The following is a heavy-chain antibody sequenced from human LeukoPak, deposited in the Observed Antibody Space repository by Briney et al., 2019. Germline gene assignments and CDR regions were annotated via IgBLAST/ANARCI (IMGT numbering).Heavy chain of an antibody. J-gene: IGHJ4*02. CDR3: ASITMVRGVPYFDY. CDR2: IYYSGST. D-gene: IGHD3-10*01. Sequence: PSETLSLTCTVSGGSISSYYWSWIRQPPGKGLEWIGYIYYSGSTNYNPSLKSRVTISVDTSKNQFSLKLSSVTAADTAVYYCASITMVRGVPYFDYWGQGTLVTVSS. V-gene: IGHV4-59*01. CDR1: GGSISSYY.